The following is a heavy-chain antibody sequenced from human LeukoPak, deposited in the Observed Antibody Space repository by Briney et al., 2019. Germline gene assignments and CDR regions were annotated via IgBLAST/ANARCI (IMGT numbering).Heavy chain of an antibody. V-gene: IGHV3-21*01. CDR3: ARAGDWNNFDY. CDR1: GFTFSSYS. J-gene: IGHJ4*02. D-gene: IGHD1/OR15-1a*01. Sequence: GGSLRLSCAASGFTFSSYSMNWVRRAPGKGLEWVSSISSSSSYIYYADSVKGRFTISRDNAKNSLYLQMNSLRAEDTAVYYCARAGDWNNFDYWGQGTLVTVSS. CDR2: ISSSSSYI.